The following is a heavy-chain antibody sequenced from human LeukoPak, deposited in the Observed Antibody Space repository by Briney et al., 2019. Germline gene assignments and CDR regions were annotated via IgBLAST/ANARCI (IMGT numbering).Heavy chain of an antibody. CDR3: AKGGMVRVYYFDY. D-gene: IGHD3-10*01. V-gene: IGHV3-23*01. Sequence: TGGSLRLSCVASGFAFTTCAINWVRQAPGKGLEWVSTISGSGDSTYYADSVKGRFTISRDNSQNTLYLQMNSLRAEDTAVYYCAKGGMVRVYYFDYWGQGTLVTVSS. CDR1: GFAFTTCA. CDR2: ISGSGDST. J-gene: IGHJ4*02.